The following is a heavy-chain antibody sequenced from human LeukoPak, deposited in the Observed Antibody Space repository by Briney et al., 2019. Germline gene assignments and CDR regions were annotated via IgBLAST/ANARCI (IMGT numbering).Heavy chain of an antibody. CDR1: GYTFTSYD. J-gene: IGHJ4*02. CDR3: ARDSNYYDSSGYDSASAY. D-gene: IGHD3-22*01. CDR2: IIPILGIA. Sequence: GASVKVSCKASGYTFTSYDINWVRQATGQGLEWMGRIIPILGIANYAQKFQGRVTITADKSTSTAYMELSSLRSEDTAVYYCARDSNYYDSSGYDSASAYWGQGTLVTVSS. V-gene: IGHV1-69*04.